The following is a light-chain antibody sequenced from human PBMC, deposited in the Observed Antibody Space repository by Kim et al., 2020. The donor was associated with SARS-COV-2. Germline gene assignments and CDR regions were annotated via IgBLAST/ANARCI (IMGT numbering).Light chain of an antibody. V-gene: IGKV2-28*01. CDR2: LGS. CDR1: QSLLHSDGYTY. Sequence: PASISCRSSQSLLHSDGYTYLDWYLQKPGQSPQLLIYLGSNRASGVSDRFSGSGSGTYFTLKISKVEAEDVGVYYCMQALQSHLFSFGPGTKLEIK. CDR3: MQALQSHLFS. J-gene: IGKJ2*03.